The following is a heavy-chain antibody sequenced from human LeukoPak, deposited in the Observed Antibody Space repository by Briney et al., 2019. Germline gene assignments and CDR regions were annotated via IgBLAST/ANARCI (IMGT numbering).Heavy chain of an antibody. CDR1: GFTFSDYY. D-gene: IGHD3-3*01. CDR3: ASEIIFGSFDY. Sequence: GGSLRLSCAASGFTFSDYYMSWIRQAPGKGLEWVSYISSSGSTIYYADSVKGRFTISRDNAKNSLYLQMNSLRAEDTAVYYCASEIIFGSFDYWGQGTLVTVSS. CDR2: ISSSGSTI. V-gene: IGHV3-11*04. J-gene: IGHJ4*02.